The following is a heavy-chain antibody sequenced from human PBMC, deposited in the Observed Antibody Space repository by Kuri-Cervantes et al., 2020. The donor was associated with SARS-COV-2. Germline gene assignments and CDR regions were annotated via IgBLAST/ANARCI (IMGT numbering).Heavy chain of an antibody. Sequence: GESLKSSCAASGFTFSNYGMHWVRQAPGKGLEWVAVISYDGSNKYYADSVKGRFAISRDNSKNTLYLQMNSLRDEDTAVYYCAGLDEYSSGWHNDYWGQGTLVTVSS. CDR1: GFTFSNYG. J-gene: IGHJ4*02. CDR2: ISYDGSNK. V-gene: IGHV3-30*03. CDR3: AGLDEYSSGWHNDY. D-gene: IGHD6-19*01.